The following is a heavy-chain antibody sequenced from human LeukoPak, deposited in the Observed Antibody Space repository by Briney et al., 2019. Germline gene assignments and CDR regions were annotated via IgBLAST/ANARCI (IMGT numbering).Heavy chain of an antibody. Sequence: GGSLRLSCAASGFTFSDYYMSWIRQAPGKGLEWVSVIYTDGNTYYASSVKGRFTISRDNSKNTLYLQMNSLRAEDTAIYYCARDGYKEWGQGTLVTVSS. CDR3: ARDGYKE. CDR2: IYTDGNT. V-gene: IGHV3-53*01. J-gene: IGHJ4*02. D-gene: IGHD5-24*01. CDR1: GFTFSDYY.